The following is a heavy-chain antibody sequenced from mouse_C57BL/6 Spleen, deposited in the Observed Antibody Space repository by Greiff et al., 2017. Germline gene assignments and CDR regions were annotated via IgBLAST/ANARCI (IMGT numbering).Heavy chain of an antibody. CDR3: ARLYGNYPYYFDY. V-gene: IGHV5-9*01. Sequence: EVQLVESGGGLVKPGGSLKLSCAASGFTFSSYTMSWVRQTPEKRLAWVATISGGGGNTYYPDSVKGRFTISRDNAKNTLYLQMSSLRSEDTALYYCARLYGNYPYYFDYWGQGTTLTVSS. CDR1: GFTFSSYT. J-gene: IGHJ2*01. CDR2: ISGGGGNT. D-gene: IGHD2-1*01.